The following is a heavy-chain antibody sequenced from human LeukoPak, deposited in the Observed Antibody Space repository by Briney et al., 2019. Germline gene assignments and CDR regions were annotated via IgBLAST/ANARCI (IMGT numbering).Heavy chain of an antibody. CDR1: GGSISTYY. CDR2: INYSGNT. D-gene: IGHD3-22*01. Sequence: SETLSFTCTVSGGSISTYYGSWVRQPLGKGLEWIAYINYSGNTNYNPSLKSRVAISVDTSKDQVSLKVTSVTAADTAVYYCAIEVGDNSGYHDWGQGILVTVSS. V-gene: IGHV4-59*01. CDR3: AIEVGDNSGYHD. J-gene: IGHJ4*02.